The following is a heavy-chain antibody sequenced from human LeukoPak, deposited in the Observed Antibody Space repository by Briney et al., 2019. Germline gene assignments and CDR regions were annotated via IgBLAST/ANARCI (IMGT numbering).Heavy chain of an antibody. J-gene: IGHJ5*02. D-gene: IGHD3-16*01. V-gene: IGHV3-74*01. CDR2: IKPDGSST. Sequence: PGGSLRLSCAASGFTFRTYWIHWVRQAPGKGLVWVSRIKPDGSSTNYADSVKGRFTISRDNAKNTVFLQMNSLRTEDTAVYYCAGGRGSYGLWDTWGQGTLVSVSS. CDR3: AGGRGSYGLWDT. CDR1: GFTFRTYW.